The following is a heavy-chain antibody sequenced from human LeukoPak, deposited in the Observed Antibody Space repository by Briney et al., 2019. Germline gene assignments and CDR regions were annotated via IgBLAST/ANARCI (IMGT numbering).Heavy chain of an antibody. CDR1: GFTFSSYA. D-gene: IGHD3-3*01. CDR2: ISGSGGST. V-gene: IGHV3-23*01. J-gene: IGHJ4*02. Sequence: GGSLRPSCAASGFTFSSYAMSWVRQAPGKGREWVSAISGSGGSTYYADSVKGRFTISRDNSKNTLYLQMNSLRAEDTAVYYCATAGPVRSLSGDYWGQGTLVTVSS. CDR3: ATAGPVRSLSGDY.